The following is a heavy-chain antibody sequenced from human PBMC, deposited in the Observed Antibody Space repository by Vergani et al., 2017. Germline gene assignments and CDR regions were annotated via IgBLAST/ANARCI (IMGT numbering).Heavy chain of an antibody. CDR2: IYYSGST. CDR3: ARGSSSWYGYYYYYMDV. D-gene: IGHD6-13*01. V-gene: IGHV4-59*01. Sequence: QVQLQESGPGLLKPSETLSLTCTVSGGSISSYYWSWIRQPPGKGLEWIGYIYYSGSTNYNPSLKSRVTISVDTSKNQFSLKLSSVTAADTAVYYCARGSSSWYGYYYYYMDVWGKGTTVTVSS. J-gene: IGHJ6*03. CDR1: GGSISSYY.